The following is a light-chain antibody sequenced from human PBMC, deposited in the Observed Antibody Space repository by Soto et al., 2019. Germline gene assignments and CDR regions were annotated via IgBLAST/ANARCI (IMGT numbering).Light chain of an antibody. Sequence: QSVLTQPPSASGSPGQSVTISCTGTSSDVGGYKYVSWYQQHPGKAPKLMIYEVSKRPSGVPDRFSGSKSGNTASLTVSGLQAEDEADYYCSSLGVFGTGTQLTVL. V-gene: IGLV2-8*01. CDR1: SSDVGGYKY. CDR3: SSLGV. J-gene: IGLJ1*01. CDR2: EVS.